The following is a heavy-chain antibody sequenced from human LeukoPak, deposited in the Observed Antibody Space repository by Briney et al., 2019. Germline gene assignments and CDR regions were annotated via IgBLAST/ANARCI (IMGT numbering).Heavy chain of an antibody. CDR2: IYYSGST. J-gene: IGHJ4*02. D-gene: IGHD5-18*01. V-gene: IGHV4-39*07. Sequence: SETLSLTCTVSGGSISSSSYYWGWIRQPPGKGLEWIGSIYYSGSTYYNPSLKSRVTISVDTSKNQFSLKLSSVTAADTAVYYCARGDSYGPLDGYWGQGTLVTVSS. CDR3: ARGDSYGPLDGY. CDR1: GGSISSSSYY.